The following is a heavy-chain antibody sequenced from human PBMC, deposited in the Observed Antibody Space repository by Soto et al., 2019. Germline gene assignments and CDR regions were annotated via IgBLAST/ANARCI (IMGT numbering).Heavy chain of an antibody. Sequence: SETLSLTCTVSGGSFKSGSYSWSWIRQPPGKGLEWIGYIHYSGTTSFFPSYNPSLRSRVTISEDTSKNQFSLKLLSVTTADTAVYFCAAGEASSRNLAPYYLDFWGQGTLVTVSS. J-gene: IGHJ4*02. CDR1: GGSFKSGSYS. V-gene: IGHV4-61*01. CDR3: AAGEASSRNLAPYYLDF. D-gene: IGHD6-13*01. CDR2: IHYSGTT.